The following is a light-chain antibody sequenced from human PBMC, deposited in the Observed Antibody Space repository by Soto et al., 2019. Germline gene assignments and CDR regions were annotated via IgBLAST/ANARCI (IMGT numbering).Light chain of an antibody. CDR2: GAS. CDR3: QEYNNWLRT. Sequence: EIVMMQSPATLSVSPGERATLSGRASQSVNSNLAWYQQKPGQAPRLLIYGASTRATGIPARFSGSGSGTELTLTISSLQSEDFAVYYCQEYNNWLRTFGKGTKAAIK. CDR1: QSVNSN. J-gene: IGKJ1*01. V-gene: IGKV3-15*01.